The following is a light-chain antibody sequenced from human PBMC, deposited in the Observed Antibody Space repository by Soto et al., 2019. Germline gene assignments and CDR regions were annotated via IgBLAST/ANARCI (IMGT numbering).Light chain of an antibody. CDR1: QDISYY. CDR2: AAS. Sequence: DIQMTQSPSSLSASVGDRVTITCRANQDISYYVDWYQQKQGKVPKLLIYAASTLQSGVQSRFSGSGSGTDFTLTLSSLQTEDIATDYCQKYHSDPQTFGQGTKVEIK. J-gene: IGKJ1*01. CDR3: QKYHSDPQT. V-gene: IGKV1-27*01.